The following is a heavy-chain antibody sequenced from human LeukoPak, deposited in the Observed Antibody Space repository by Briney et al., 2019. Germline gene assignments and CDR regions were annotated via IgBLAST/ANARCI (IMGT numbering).Heavy chain of an antibody. CDR3: ARVEVVPDNWFDP. Sequence: ASVKVSCKASGYTFTSYGISWVRQAPGQGLEWMGWISAYNGNTNYAQKLQGRVTMTTDTSTSTTYMELSNLRSEDTAVYYCARVEVVPDNWFDPWGQGTLVTVSS. CDR1: GYTFTSYG. CDR2: ISAYNGNT. J-gene: IGHJ5*02. V-gene: IGHV1-18*01. D-gene: IGHD2-2*01.